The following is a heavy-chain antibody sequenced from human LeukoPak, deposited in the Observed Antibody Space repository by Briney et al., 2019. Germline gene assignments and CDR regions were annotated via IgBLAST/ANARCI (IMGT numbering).Heavy chain of an antibody. J-gene: IGHJ4*02. CDR2: ISGSGGST. Sequence: GGSLRLSCAASGFTFSSYAMSWVCQAPGKGLEWVSAISGSGGSTYYADSVKGRFTISRDNSKNTLYLQMNSLRAEDTAVYYYAVKTGSRFLSSYSNYFDYWGQGTLVTVSS. CDR3: AVKTGSRFLSSYSNYFDY. CDR1: GFTFSSYA. V-gene: IGHV3-23*01. D-gene: IGHD3-3*01.